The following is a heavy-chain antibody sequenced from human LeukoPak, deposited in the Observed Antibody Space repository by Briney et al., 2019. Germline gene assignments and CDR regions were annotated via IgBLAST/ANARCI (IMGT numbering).Heavy chain of an antibody. CDR1: RFTFNSYW. CDR2: IKEDGSEK. D-gene: IGHD4-17*01. J-gene: IGHJ4*02. CDR3: ARERDQAYGDRALDY. V-gene: IGHV3-7*03. Sequence: GGSLRLSCAASRFTFNSYWMSWVRQAPGKGLEWVANIKEDGSEKYYVDSVRGRFTISRDNAQNSLYLQMNSLRAEDTAVYYCARERDQAYGDRALDYWGQGTLVTVSS.